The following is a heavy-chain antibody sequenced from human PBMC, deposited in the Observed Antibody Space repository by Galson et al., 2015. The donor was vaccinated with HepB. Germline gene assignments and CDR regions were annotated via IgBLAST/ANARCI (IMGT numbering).Heavy chain of an antibody. CDR3: ASYDSSSWFTGYFDY. CDR2: INHSGST. CDR1: GGSFSGYY. D-gene: IGHD6-13*01. Sequence: SETLSLTCAVYGGSFSGYYWSWIRQPPGKGLEWIGEINHSGSTNYNPSLKSRVTISVDTSKNQFSLKLSSVTAADTAVYYCASYDSSSWFTGYFDYWGQGTLVTVSS. J-gene: IGHJ4*02. V-gene: IGHV4-34*01.